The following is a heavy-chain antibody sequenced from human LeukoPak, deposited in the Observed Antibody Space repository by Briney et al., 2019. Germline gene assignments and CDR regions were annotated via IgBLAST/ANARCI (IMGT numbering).Heavy chain of an antibody. J-gene: IGHJ4*02. CDR3: ARTAREYQLLWGS. Sequence: PGGSLRLSCAASGFTFSSYGMHWVRQAPGKGLEWVAVISYDGSNKYYADSVKGRFTISRDNAKNSLYLQMNSLRAEDTAVYYCARTAREYQLLWGSWGQGTLVTVSS. D-gene: IGHD2-2*01. V-gene: IGHV3-30*03. CDR1: GFTFSSYG. CDR2: ISYDGSNK.